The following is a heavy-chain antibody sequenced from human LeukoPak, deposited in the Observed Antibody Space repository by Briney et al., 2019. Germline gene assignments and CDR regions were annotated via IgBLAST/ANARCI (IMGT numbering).Heavy chain of an antibody. CDR2: IYYSGST. CDR1: GGSISSYY. Sequence: PSETLSLTCTVSGGSISSYYWSWIRQPPGKGLEWIGYIYYSGSTNYNPSLKSRVTISVDTSKNQFSLKLSSVTAADTAVYYCARPPYSFHRDAMDVWGKGTTVTISS. D-gene: IGHD2-21*01. CDR3: ARPPYSFHRDAMDV. V-gene: IGHV4-59*01. J-gene: IGHJ6*03.